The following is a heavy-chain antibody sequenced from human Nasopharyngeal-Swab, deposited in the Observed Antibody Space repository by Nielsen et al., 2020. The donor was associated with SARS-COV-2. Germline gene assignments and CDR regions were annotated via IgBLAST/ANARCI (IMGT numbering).Heavy chain of an antibody. CDR3: ASFAQGSPSLY. CDR2: TYYRSQWYN. V-gene: IGHV6-1*01. CDR1: GDSVSSTIAA. Sequence: QTRSLTGAISGDSVSSTIAAWHWIRQSPSRGLEWLGRTYYRSQWYNDYAVSVRSRITISPDISKNQFSLHLNSVTPEDTAVYYCASFAQGSPSLYWGQGILVTVSS. J-gene: IGHJ4*02.